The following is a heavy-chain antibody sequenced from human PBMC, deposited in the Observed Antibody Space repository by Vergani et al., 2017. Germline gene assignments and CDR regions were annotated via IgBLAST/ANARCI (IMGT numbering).Heavy chain of an antibody. Sequence: EVQLVESGGGLVQPGRSLRLSCAASGFTFDDYAMHWVRQAPGKGLEWVSGISWNSGSIGYADSVKGRFTISRDNSKKTLDLQMNSLRTEDSAVYYCAKAGSVASESLQYNYYMDVWGRGTTVTVS. D-gene: IGHD4-11*01. V-gene: IGHV3-9*01. CDR1: GFTFDDYA. CDR3: AKAGSVASESLQYNYYMDV. CDR2: ISWNSGSI. J-gene: IGHJ6*03.